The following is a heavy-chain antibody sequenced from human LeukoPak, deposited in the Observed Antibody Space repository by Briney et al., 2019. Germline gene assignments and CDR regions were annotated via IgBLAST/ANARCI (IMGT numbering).Heavy chain of an antibody. J-gene: IGHJ4*02. CDR1: GGSISSYY. CDR2: IYTSGST. CDR3: ARETTGYSSSWSVFYFDY. Sequence: SETLSLTCSVSGGSISSYYWSWIRQPAGKGLEWIGRIYTSGSTNYNPSLKSRVTMSVDTSKSQFSLKLSSVTAADTAVYYCARETTGYSSSWSVFYFDYWGQGTLVTVSS. V-gene: IGHV4-4*07. D-gene: IGHD6-13*01.